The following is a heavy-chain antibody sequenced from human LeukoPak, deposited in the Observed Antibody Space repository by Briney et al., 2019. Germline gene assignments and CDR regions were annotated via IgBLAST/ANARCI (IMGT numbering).Heavy chain of an antibody. D-gene: IGHD2-15*01. J-gene: IGHJ6*02. CDR2: INAGNGNT. CDR1: GYTFTSYA. V-gene: IGHV1-3*01. Sequence: ASVKVSCKASGYTFTSYAMHWVRQAPGQRLEWMGWINAGNGNTKYSQKFQGRVTITRDTSASTAYMELSSLRSEDTAVYYCASGGGLVVVAATPWYYYYGMDVWGQGTTVTVSS. CDR3: ASGGGLVVVAATPWYYYYGMDV.